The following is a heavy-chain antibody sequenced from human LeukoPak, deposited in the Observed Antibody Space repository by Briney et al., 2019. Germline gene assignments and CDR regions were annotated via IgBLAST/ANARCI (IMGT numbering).Heavy chain of an antibody. CDR2: ITSDGRGT. J-gene: IGHJ4*02. D-gene: IGHD2-2*01. Sequence: AGSLRLSCAASGFTFNTYFMHWVRQAPGKGLEWVSRITSDGRGTNYADSVKGRFTISRDNAKNTLYLQMNSLRVEDTAVYYCVNLGYCSTSSCQPWGQGTLVTVSS. CDR3: VNLGYCSTSSCQP. CDR1: GFTFNTYF. V-gene: IGHV3-74*01.